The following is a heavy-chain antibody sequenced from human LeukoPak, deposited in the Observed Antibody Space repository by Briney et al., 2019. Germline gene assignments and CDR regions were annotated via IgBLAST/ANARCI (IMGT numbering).Heavy chain of an antibody. Sequence: SETLSLTCTVSGASISSSSYYWGWIRQHPGKGLEWIGTIYYRGSTDYNPSLKSRVTISVDTSKNQFSLKLSSVTAADTAVYYCARLKAAAHFDYWGQGTLVTVSS. CDR1: GASISSSSYY. V-gene: IGHV4-39*01. CDR3: ARLKAAAHFDY. CDR2: IYYRGST. D-gene: IGHD6-13*01. J-gene: IGHJ4*02.